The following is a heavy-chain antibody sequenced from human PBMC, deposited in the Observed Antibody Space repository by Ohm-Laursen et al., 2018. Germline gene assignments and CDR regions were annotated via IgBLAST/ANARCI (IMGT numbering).Heavy chain of an antibody. CDR1: GFTFSSYG. D-gene: IGHD3-3*01. J-gene: IGHJ4*02. V-gene: IGHV3-33*08. Sequence: RSLRLSCTASGFTFSSYGMHWVRQAPGKGLEWVALIWYDGNNKYYADSVKGRFTISIDNSKNTLDLQMNSLRGEDTAVYYCARDYHFCPDYWSQGTLVTVSS. CDR3: ARDYHFCPDY. CDR2: IWYDGNNK.